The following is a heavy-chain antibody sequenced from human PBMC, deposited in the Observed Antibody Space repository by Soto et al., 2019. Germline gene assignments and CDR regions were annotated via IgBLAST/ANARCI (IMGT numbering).Heavy chain of an antibody. CDR1: GYTFTGYY. D-gene: IGHD3-3*01. J-gene: IGHJ6*02. CDR2: INPNSGGT. V-gene: IGHV1-2*04. Sequence: GASLKVSCKASGYTFTGYYMHWVRQAPGQGLEWMGWINPNSGGTNYAQKFQGWVTMTRDTSISTAYMELSRLRSDDTAVYYCAREGYDFWSGYSYYYYGMDVWGQGTTVTVSS. CDR3: AREGYDFWSGYSYYYYGMDV.